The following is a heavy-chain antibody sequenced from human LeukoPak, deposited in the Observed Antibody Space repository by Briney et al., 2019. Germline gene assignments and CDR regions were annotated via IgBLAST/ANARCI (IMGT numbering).Heavy chain of an antibody. CDR2: ISAYNGNT. CDR3: ARVSYDFWSGYHDY. D-gene: IGHD3-3*01. Sequence: ASVKVSCKASGYAFTSYGISWVRQAPGQGLEWMGWISAYNGNTNYAQKLQGRVTMTTDTSTSTAYMELRSLRSDDTAVYYCARVSYDFWSGYHDYWGQGTLVTVSS. V-gene: IGHV1-18*01. CDR1: GYAFTSYG. J-gene: IGHJ4*02.